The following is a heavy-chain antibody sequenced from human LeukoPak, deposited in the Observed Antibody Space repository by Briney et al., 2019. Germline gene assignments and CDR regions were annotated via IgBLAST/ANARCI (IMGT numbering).Heavy chain of an antibody. V-gene: IGHV3-30*15. CDR2: ISYDGSNK. CDR1: GFTFSSYA. CDR3: ARPDGRSLFDY. D-gene: IGHD1-14*01. Sequence: TGGSLRLSCAASGFTFSSYAMHWVRQAPGKGLEWVAVISYDGSNKYYADSVKGRFTISEETTKTTVYLQMSSLRGEDTAVYYCARPDGRSLFDYGGQGTLLSVPS. J-gene: IGHJ4*02.